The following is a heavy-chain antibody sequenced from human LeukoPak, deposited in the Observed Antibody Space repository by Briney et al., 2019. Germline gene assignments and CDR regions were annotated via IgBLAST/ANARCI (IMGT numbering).Heavy chain of an antibody. V-gene: IGHV3-23*01. CDR3: AKWLGSGWSSPGAFDI. CDR1: GFTFSSYA. Sequence: GGSLRLSCAASGFTFSSYAMSWVRQAPGKGLEWVSAISGSGGSTYYADSVKGRFTISRDNSKNTLYLQMNSLRAEDTAVYYCAKWLGSGWSSPGAFDIWGQGTMVTVSS. CDR2: ISGSGGST. J-gene: IGHJ3*02. D-gene: IGHD6-19*01.